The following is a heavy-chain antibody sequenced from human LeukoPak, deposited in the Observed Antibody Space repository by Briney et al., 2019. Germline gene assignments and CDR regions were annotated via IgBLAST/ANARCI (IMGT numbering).Heavy chain of an antibody. CDR2: ISAYNGNT. Sequence: GASVKVSCKASGYTFTSYGISWVRQAPGQGLEWMGWISAYNGNTNYAQKLEGRVTMTTDTSTSTAYMELRSLRSDDTAVYYCARGLYRGGEAWRSPGAAFDIWGQGTMVTVSS. CDR3: ARGLYRGGEAWRSPGAAFDI. J-gene: IGHJ3*02. CDR1: GYTFTSYG. V-gene: IGHV1-18*01. D-gene: IGHD2-15*01.